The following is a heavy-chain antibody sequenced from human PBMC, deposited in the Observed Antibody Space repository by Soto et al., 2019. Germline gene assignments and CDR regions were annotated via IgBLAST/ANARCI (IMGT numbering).Heavy chain of an antibody. J-gene: IGHJ6*03. D-gene: IGHD4-4*01. V-gene: IGHV4-59*01. CDR1: GGSISSYY. Sequence: SETLSLTCTVSGGSISSYYWSWIRQPPGKGLEWIGYIYYSGSTNYNPSLKSRVTISVDTSKNQFSLKLSSVTAADTAVYYCAREATTVTTRDSSYYYYYYMDVWGKGTTVTVSS. CDR3: AREATTVTTRDSSYYYYYYMDV. CDR2: IYYSGST.